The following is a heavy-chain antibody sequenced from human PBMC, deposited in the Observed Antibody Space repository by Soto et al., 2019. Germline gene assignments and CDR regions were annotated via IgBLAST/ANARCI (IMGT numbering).Heavy chain of an antibody. Sequence: ASVKVSCKVSGYTLTELSMHWVRQAPGKGLEWMGGFDPEDGETIYAQKFQGRVTMTEDTSTDTAYMELSSLRSEDTAVYYCATVGYSSDAFDIWGQGTMVTVSS. CDR1: GYTLTELS. CDR3: ATVGYSSDAFDI. V-gene: IGHV1-24*01. D-gene: IGHD6-13*01. J-gene: IGHJ3*02. CDR2: FDPEDGET.